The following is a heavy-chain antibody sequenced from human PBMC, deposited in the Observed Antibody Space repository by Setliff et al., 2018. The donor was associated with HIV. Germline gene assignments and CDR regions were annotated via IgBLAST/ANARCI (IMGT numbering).Heavy chain of an antibody. J-gene: IGHJ4*02. V-gene: IGHV3-7*01. CDR3: ARDYTFWSGHPYYFDY. CDR2: IKQDGSEK. D-gene: IGHD3-3*01. Sequence: GGSLRLSCAASGFTFRSYWMSWVRQAPGKGLEWVANIKQDGSEKYYVDSVKGRFTISRDNAKNSLYLQMHSLRVEDTAIYYCARDYTFWSGHPYYFDYWGQGTLVTVSS. CDR1: GFTFRSYW.